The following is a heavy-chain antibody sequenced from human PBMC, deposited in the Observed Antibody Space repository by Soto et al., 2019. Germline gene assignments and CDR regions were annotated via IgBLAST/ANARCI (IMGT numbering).Heavy chain of an antibody. Sequence: EVQLLDSGGGLVQPGGSLRLSCAASGFTFSSYAMSWVRQAPGKGLEWVSGISGSGGSTYYADSVKGRFTISRDNSKNPLYLQTNSLRAEDTAVYYCAKEEGYSSGWTEIDYWGQGTLVTVSS. CDR1: GFTFSSYA. CDR2: ISGSGGST. V-gene: IGHV3-23*01. CDR3: AKEEGYSSGWTEIDY. J-gene: IGHJ4*02. D-gene: IGHD6-19*01.